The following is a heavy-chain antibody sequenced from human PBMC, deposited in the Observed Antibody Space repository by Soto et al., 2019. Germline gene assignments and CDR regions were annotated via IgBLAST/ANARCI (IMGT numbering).Heavy chain of an antibody. CDR3: ARDTEGRFSDRRYFDL. J-gene: IGHJ2*01. CDR2: IYYSGST. CDR1: GGSISSSGYY. V-gene: IGHV4-31*03. D-gene: IGHD3-3*01. Sequence: SETLSLTCTVSGGSISSSGYYWSWIRQHPGKGLEWIGYIYYSGSTYYNPSLKSRVTISVDTSKNQFSLKLTSVTAADTAVHYCARDTEGRFSDRRYFDLWGRGTLVTVSS.